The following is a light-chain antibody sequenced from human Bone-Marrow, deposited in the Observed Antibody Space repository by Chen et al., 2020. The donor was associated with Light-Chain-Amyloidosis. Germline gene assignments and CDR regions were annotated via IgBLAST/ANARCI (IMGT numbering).Light chain of an antibody. CDR3: QSADSSGTYEVI. Sequence: SSELTQPPSVSVSPGQTARFTCSGDDLPTKYAYWYQQKPGQAPVLVIHRDTERPSGSSERFSGSSSGTTATLTISGVQAEDEADYHCQSADSSGTYEVIFGGGTKLTVL. J-gene: IGLJ2*01. CDR1: DLPTKY. V-gene: IGLV3-25*03. CDR2: RDT.